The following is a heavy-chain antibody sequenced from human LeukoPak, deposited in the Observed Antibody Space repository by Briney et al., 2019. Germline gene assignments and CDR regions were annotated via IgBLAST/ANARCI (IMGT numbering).Heavy chain of an antibody. CDR3: VMAAAGPNSHFDY. J-gene: IGHJ4*02. V-gene: IGHV1-2*02. CDR2: INPNSGGT. Sequence: ASVKVSCKASGYTFTGYYMHWVRQAPGQGLEWMGWINPNSGGTNYAQKFQGRVTMTRDTSISTAYMELSSLRSEDTAVYYCVMAAAGPNSHFDYWGQGTLVTVSS. D-gene: IGHD6-13*01. CDR1: GYTFTGYY.